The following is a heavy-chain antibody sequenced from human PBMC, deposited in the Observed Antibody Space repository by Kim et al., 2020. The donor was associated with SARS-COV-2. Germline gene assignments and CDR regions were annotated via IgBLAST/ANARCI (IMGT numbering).Heavy chain of an antibody. J-gene: IGHJ4*02. CDR3: ARRKVAGTRVFDY. V-gene: IGHV4-34*01. D-gene: IGHD6-19*01. Sequence: SETLSLTCAVYGGSFSGYYWSWIRQPPGKGLEWIGEINHSGSTNYNPSLKSRVTISVDTSKNQFSLKLSSVTAADTAVYYCARRKVAGTRVFDYWGQGTL. CDR2: INHSGST. CDR1: GGSFSGYY.